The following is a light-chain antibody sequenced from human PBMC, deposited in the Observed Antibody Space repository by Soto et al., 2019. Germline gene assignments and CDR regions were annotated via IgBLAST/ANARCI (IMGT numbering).Light chain of an antibody. Sequence: DIQLTQSPSFLSASVGDRVTITCRASQGISSYLAWFQQKPGRAPNLLIYGASTLQSGVPSRFSGSGSGTDFTLTISNLQPEDFATDYCQQLNAYTLTFGQGTRLEIK. J-gene: IGKJ5*01. CDR1: QGISSY. CDR2: GAS. CDR3: QQLNAYTLT. V-gene: IGKV1-9*01.